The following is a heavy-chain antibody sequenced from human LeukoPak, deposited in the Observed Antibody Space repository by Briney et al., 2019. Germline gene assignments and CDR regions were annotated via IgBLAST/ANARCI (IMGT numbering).Heavy chain of an antibody. Sequence: GGSLRLSCAASGITFSSYAMSWVRQAPGKGLEWVSGISGSGASTHYADSVKGRFTISRDNSKNTLYLQMNSLRAEDTAIYYCARANALYCSSTSCLFDYWGQGTLVTVSS. D-gene: IGHD2-2*01. J-gene: IGHJ4*02. CDR1: GITFSSYA. V-gene: IGHV3-23*01. CDR3: ARANALYCSSTSCLFDY. CDR2: ISGSGAST.